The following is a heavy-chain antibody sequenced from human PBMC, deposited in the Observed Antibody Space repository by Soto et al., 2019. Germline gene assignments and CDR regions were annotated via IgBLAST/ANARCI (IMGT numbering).Heavy chain of an antibody. J-gene: IGHJ6*02. CDR1: GGTFRNYV. Sequence: QVQLVQSGAEVKKPGSSVKVSCKASGGTFRNYVISWVRQAAGQGLEWLGGIIPLFGTTNYAQRFQGRVTMIADESTTTAYMELSSLRSEDTAVCYCTVTSLYHSSSFLARGAPYSYAMDGSGQGTTVTVSS. CDR3: TVTSLYHSSSFLARGAPYSYAMDG. D-gene: IGHD2-2*01. CDR2: IIPLFGTT. V-gene: IGHV1-69*01.